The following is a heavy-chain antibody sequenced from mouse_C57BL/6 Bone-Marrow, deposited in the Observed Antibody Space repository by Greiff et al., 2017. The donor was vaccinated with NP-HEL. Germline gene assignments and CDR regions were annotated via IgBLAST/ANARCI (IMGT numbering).Heavy chain of an antibody. D-gene: IGHD2-2*01. V-gene: IGHV1-69*01. Sequence: VQLQQPGAELVMPGASVKLSCKASGYTFTSYWMHWVKQRPGQGLEWIGEIDPSDSYTNYNQKFKGKSTLTVDKSSSTAYMQLSSLTSEDTAIYYCASLWLRQDYFDYWGQGTTLTVSS. CDR2: IDPSDSYT. CDR1: GYTFTSYW. J-gene: IGHJ2*01. CDR3: ASLWLRQDYFDY.